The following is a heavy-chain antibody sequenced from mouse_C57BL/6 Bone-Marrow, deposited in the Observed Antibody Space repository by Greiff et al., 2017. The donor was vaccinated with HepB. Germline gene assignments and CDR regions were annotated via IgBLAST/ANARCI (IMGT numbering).Heavy chain of an antibody. J-gene: IGHJ4*01. CDR1: GFTFSDFY. CDR3: ARDGSSPMDY. V-gene: IGHV7-1*01. CDR2: SRNKANDYTT. D-gene: IGHD1-1*01. Sequence: EVQGVESGGGLVQSGRSLRLSCATSGFTFSDFYMEWVRQAPGKGLEWIAASRNKANDYTTEYSASVKGRFIVSRDTSQSILYLQMNALRAEDTAIYYCARDGSSPMDYWGQGTSVTVSS.